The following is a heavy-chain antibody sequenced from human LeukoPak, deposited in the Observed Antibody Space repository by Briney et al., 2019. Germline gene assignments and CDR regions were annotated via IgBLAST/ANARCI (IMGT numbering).Heavy chain of an antibody. D-gene: IGHD3-10*01. CDR2: IYYSGST. CDR3: ARDGSGIPYYGSGSYDY. Sequence: PSETLSLTCTVSGDSISSYYWSWIRQPPGKGLEWIGYIYYSGSTNYNPSLKSRVTISVDTSKNQFSLKLSSVTAADTAVYYCARDGSGIPYYGSGSYDYWGQGTLVTVSS. V-gene: IGHV4-59*01. J-gene: IGHJ4*02. CDR1: GDSISSYY.